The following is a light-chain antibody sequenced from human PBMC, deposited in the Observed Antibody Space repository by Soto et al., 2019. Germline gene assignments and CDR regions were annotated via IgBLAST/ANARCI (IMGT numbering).Light chain of an antibody. CDR3: SSYASSSIYV. Sequence: QSVLTQPASVSGSPGQSITISCTGTSSDVGGYNYASWYQQHPGKAPKLIIYDVSNRPSGVSNRFSGSKSGNTASLTISGLQAEDEADYYCSSYASSSIYVFGTGTKVTVL. V-gene: IGLV2-14*01. CDR1: SSDVGGYNY. CDR2: DVS. J-gene: IGLJ1*01.